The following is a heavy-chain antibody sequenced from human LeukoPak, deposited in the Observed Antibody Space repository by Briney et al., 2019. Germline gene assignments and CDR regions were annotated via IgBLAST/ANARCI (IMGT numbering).Heavy chain of an antibody. CDR3: ARQYYDSSGYYYVVYFDY. CDR1: GYTFTSYG. Sequence: ASVKVSCKASGYTFTSYGISWVRQAPGQGLEWMGWISAYNGNTNYAQKLQGRVTMTTDTSTSTAYMELRSLRSDDAAVYYCARQYYDSSGYYYVVYFDYWGQGTLVTVSS. CDR2: ISAYNGNT. J-gene: IGHJ4*02. V-gene: IGHV1-18*01. D-gene: IGHD3-22*01.